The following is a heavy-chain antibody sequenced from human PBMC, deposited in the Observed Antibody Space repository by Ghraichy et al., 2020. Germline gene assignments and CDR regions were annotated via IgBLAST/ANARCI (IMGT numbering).Heavy chain of an antibody. D-gene: IGHD2-2*01. J-gene: IGHJ6*02. V-gene: IGHV4-34*01. CDR3: ARSGDRRRGIVVVPSPGVNYYGMDV. CDR2: INHSGST. Sequence: SETLSLTCGVYGGSFSGYYWSWIRQPPGKGLEWIGEINHSGSTNYNPSLKSRVTISVDTSKNQFSLKLSSATAADTAVYYCARSGDRRRGIVVVPSPGVNYYGMDVWGQGTTVTVSS. CDR1: GGSFSGYY.